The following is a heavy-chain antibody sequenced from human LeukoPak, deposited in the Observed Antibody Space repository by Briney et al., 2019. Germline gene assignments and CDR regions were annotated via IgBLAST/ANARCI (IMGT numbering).Heavy chain of an antibody. Sequence: GGSLRLSCAASGFTFSSYAMSWVRQAPGKGLEWVSAISGSGGSTYYADSVKGRFTISRDNSKNTLYLHVNSLRAEDTAVYYCAKDTSIGKYCTSGVCSPFDYWGQGTLVTVSS. J-gene: IGHJ4*02. CDR3: AKDTSIGKYCTSGVCSPFDY. CDR2: ISGSGGST. V-gene: IGHV3-23*01. D-gene: IGHD2-8*01. CDR1: GFTFSSYA.